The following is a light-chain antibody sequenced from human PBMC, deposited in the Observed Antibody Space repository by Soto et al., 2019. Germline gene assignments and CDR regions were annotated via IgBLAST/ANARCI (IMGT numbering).Light chain of an antibody. J-gene: IGKJ1*01. CDR2: GAS. CDR3: QQYGSSPRT. CDR1: QSVSSSY. Sequence: EIVLTQSPGTLSLSPGERATLSCRASQSVSSSYLAWYQQKPGQAPRLLIYGASSRATGIQDRFSGSGSGTDFTLTISRLEPEDFAVYYCQQYGSSPRTFGQGPKVEIK. V-gene: IGKV3-20*01.